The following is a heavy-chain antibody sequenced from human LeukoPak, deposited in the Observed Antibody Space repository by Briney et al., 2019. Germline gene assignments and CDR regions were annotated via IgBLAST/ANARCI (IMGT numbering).Heavy chain of an antibody. CDR3: ARGDSSSRHKNWFDP. Sequence: SETLSLTCTVSGGSISSYYWSWIRQPPGKGLEWIGYIYYSGSTNYNPSLKSRATISVDTSKNQFSLKLSSVTAADTAVYYCARGDSSSRHKNWFDPWGQGTLVTVSS. CDR2: IYYSGST. J-gene: IGHJ5*02. D-gene: IGHD6-13*01. V-gene: IGHV4-59*01. CDR1: GGSISSYY.